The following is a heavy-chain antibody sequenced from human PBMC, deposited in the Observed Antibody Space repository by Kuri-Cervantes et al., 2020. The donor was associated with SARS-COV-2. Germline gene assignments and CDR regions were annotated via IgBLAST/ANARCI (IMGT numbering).Heavy chain of an antibody. V-gene: IGHV5-51*01. J-gene: IGHJ4*02. D-gene: IGHD2-2*02. CDR1: GYGFTSYW. CDR3: ARQSADCSSTSCYIDY. CDR2: IYPGDSDT. Sequence: GESLKISCKGSGYGFTSYWIGWVRQMPGKGLEWMGIIYPGDSDTRYSPSFQGQVTISADKSISTAYLQWSSLKASDTAMYYCARQSADCSSTSCYIDYWGQGTLVTVSS.